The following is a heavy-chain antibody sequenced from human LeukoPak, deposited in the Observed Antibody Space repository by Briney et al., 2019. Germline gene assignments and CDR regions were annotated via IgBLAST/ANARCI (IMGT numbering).Heavy chain of an antibody. Sequence: ASVTVSCKASGYTFTSYGINWVRQAPGQGLEWMGRISAYNGNTNYAQKVQGRVTMTTDTSTSTAYMELRSLRSDDTAVYYCARAQIYGHFDYWGQGTLVTV. D-gene: IGHD4-17*01. CDR1: GYTFTSYG. V-gene: IGHV1-18*01. CDR3: ARAQIYGHFDY. CDR2: ISAYNGNT. J-gene: IGHJ4*02.